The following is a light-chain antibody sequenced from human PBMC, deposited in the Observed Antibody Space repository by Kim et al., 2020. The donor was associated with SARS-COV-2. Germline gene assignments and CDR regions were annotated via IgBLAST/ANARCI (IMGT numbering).Light chain of an antibody. CDR2: LCS. V-gene: IGKV2-28*01. Sequence: SSIFSRSSQRRLHSNGYNYLYCYLQKPGQSPQRLLYLCSTQPSAVAARLSSSGACTAFSLKISRVVAADVGVFYCMLALPPPPLTFGRGTKVDIK. CDR1: QRRLHSNGYNY. CDR3: MLALPPPPLT. J-gene: IGKJ1*01.